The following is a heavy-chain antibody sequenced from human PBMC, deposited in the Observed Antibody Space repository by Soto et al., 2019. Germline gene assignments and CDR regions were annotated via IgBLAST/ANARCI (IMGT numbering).Heavy chain of an antibody. CDR2: MNPNSGNT. V-gene: IGHV1-8*01. Sequence: SVTVSCTASGSTFTIYDINWVRQTPGQGLEWMGWMNPNSGNTGYAQKFQGRVTMTRNTSISTAYMELSSLRSEDTAVYYCARGAIEYYDFWSGYFYGMDVWGQGTTVTVS. CDR3: ARGAIEYYDFWSGYFYGMDV. J-gene: IGHJ6*02. CDR1: GSTFTIYD. D-gene: IGHD3-3*01.